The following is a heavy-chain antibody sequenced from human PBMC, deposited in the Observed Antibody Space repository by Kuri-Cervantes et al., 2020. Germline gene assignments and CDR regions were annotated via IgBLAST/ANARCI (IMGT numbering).Heavy chain of an antibody. V-gene: IGHV1-18*01. J-gene: IGHJ1*01. CDR2: ISIYNGHT. D-gene: IGHD3-10*01. CDR3: ARLGLNMVRGVILYFQH. Sequence: ASVKVSCKASGYAFINHGITWVRQAPGQGLEWMGWISIYNGHTNYAQKFQGRVTMTRDTSISTAYMELSRLRSNDTAVYYCARLGLNMVRGVILYFQHWGQGTLVTVSS. CDR1: GYAFINHG.